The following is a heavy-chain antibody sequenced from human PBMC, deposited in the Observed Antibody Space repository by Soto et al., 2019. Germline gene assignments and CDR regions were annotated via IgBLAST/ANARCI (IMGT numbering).Heavy chain of an antibody. CDR1: GLTFSSSS. CDR2: ISENGDRQ. Sequence: QTGGSLRLSCTVSGLTFSSSSVHWVRQAPGKGLEWVAVISENGDRQYSTDSVRGRFLVSRDTFNNTIYLQMNSLRPEDTGEYFCARRLAPSVSALGYWGQGALVTVSS. D-gene: IGHD1-26*01. J-gene: IGHJ4*02. V-gene: IGHV3-30-3*01. CDR3: ARRLAPSVSALGY.